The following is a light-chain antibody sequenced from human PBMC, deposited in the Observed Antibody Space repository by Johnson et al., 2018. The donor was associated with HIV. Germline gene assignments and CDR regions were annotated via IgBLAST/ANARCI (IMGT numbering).Light chain of an antibody. J-gene: IGLJ1*01. V-gene: IGLV1-51*01. CDR3: VTWDSSLNAYV. Sequence: VLTQPPSVSAAPGQKVTISCSGSSSNIGSHYVSWYQQVPGTAPRLVIYDTIKRHSGIPDRFSGSKSGTSATLGITGLQTGDEADYYCVTWDSSLNAYVFGAATKVAVL. CDR2: DTI. CDR1: SSNIGSHY.